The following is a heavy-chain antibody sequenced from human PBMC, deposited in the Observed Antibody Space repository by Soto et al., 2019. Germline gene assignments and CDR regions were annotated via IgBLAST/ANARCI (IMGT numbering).Heavy chain of an antibody. CDR3: ARSFEYYDFWSGYYTQFDY. Sequence: SETLSLTCAVDGGSFSGYYWSWIRQPPGKGLEWIGEINHSGSTNYNPSLKSRVTISVDTSKNQFSLKLSSVTAADTAVYYCARSFEYYDFWSGYYTQFDYWGQGTLVTVSS. CDR1: GGSFSGYY. CDR2: INHSGST. D-gene: IGHD3-3*01. V-gene: IGHV4-34*01. J-gene: IGHJ4*02.